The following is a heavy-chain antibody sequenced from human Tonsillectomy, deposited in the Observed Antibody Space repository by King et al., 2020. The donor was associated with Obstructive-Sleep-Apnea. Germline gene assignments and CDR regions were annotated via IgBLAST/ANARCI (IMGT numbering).Heavy chain of an antibody. Sequence: QLVQSGGGLVKPGGSLRLSCTASGFIFSDYYMTWIRQAPGKGLEWVSYISGSSSYTNYADSVKGRFTISRDNAKNSLYLQMNSLRAEDTAVYYCARDRVVPAASEFDYWGQGILVTVSS. CDR3: ARDRVVPAASEFDY. CDR2: ISGSSSYT. CDR1: GFIFSDYY. V-gene: IGHV3-11*06. D-gene: IGHD2-2*01. J-gene: IGHJ4*02.